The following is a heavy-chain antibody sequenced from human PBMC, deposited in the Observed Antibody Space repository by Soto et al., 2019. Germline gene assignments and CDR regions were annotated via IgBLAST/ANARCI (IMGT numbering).Heavy chain of an antibody. CDR1: GYTFTSYA. D-gene: IGHD4-17*01. V-gene: IGHV1-3*01. J-gene: IGHJ4*02. CDR3: ARDRGEITVSRIFDY. CDR2: INAGNGNT. Sequence: QVQLVQSGAEVKKPGASVKVSCKASGYTFTSYAMHWVRQAPGQRLEWMGWINAGNGNTKYSQKFQVRVTITRDTSASTAYMELSSLRSEDTAVYYCARDRGEITVSRIFDYWGQGTLVAVSS.